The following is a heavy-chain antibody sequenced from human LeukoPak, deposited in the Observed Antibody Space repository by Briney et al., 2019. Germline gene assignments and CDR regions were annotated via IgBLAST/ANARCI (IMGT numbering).Heavy chain of an antibody. CDR3: ARHGGLYDSSDYYHFVGEFDY. CDR2: ISVYNGNT. J-gene: IGHJ4*02. Sequence: ASVKLSCKASGYTFTSYGISWVRQAPGQGLEWMGWISVYNGNTNYAQKLQGRVTMTTDTSTSTAYMELRSLRSDDTAVYYCARHGGLYDSSDYYHFVGEFDYWGQGTLVTVSS. V-gene: IGHV1-18*01. CDR1: GYTFTSYG. D-gene: IGHD3-22*01.